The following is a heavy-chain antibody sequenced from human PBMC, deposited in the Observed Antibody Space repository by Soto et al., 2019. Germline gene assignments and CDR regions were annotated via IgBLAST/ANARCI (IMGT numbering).Heavy chain of an antibody. CDR2: IYYSGST. CDR1: GGYISSYY. CDR3: ARDKKGRDDPTFPKYYYYMDV. D-gene: IGHD3-3*02. V-gene: IGHV4-59*01. J-gene: IGHJ6*03. Sequence: SETLSLTCTVSGGYISSYYWSWIQQPQGKGLEWIGYIYYSGSTNYNPSLKSRVTISVDTSKNQFSLKLSSVTAADTAVYYCARDKKGRDDPTFPKYYYYMDVWGKRTTVTVSS.